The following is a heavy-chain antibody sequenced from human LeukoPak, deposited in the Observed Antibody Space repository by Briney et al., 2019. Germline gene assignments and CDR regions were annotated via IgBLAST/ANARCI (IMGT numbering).Heavy chain of an antibody. CDR1: EFIVSINY. Sequence: PGGSLRLSCAASEFIVSINYMTWVRQAPGKGLEWVSLIYSRGDTKYADSVKGRFTISRDNSKNTLYLQMSSLRTEDTAVYYCAREAEADEGEPAIKGLDPWGQGTLVTVSS. CDR2: IYSRGDT. D-gene: IGHD2-21*02. J-gene: IGHJ5*02. V-gene: IGHV3-66*01. CDR3: AREAEADEGEPAIKGLDP.